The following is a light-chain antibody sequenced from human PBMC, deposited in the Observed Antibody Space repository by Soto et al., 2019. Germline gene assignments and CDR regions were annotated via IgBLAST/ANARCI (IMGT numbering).Light chain of an antibody. V-gene: IGKV1-39*01. J-gene: IGKJ1*01. CDR3: QQSRTTPWT. CDR1: QNMDIY. Sequence: DIQMTQSPASLSASIGDTVTIACRQSQNMDIYLNWYQHKPGTVPKLLIYAAPGSQTGVPSRFSGSGSGTDFSLTSSSLQPEYFATYYCQQSRTTPWTFGKGTKVDIK. CDR2: AAP.